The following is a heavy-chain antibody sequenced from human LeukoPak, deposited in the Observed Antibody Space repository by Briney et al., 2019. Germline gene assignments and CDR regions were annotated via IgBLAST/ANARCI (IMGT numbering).Heavy chain of an antibody. D-gene: IGHD2-15*01. CDR1: GVSISSSNYY. CDR2: IYIFSGST. V-gene: IGHV4-39*07. CDR3: ARVDGSCSGGSCPSGNWFDP. Sequence: KTSETLSLTCTVSGVSISSSNYYWGWIRQPPGKGLEWIGRIYIFSGSTNYNPSLKSRVTISVDTSKNQFSLKLTSVTAADTAVYYCARVDGSCSGGSCPSGNWFDPWGQGTLVTVSS. J-gene: IGHJ5*02.